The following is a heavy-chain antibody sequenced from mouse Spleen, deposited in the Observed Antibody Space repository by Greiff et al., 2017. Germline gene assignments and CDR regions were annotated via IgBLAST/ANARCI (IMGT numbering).Heavy chain of an antibody. V-gene: IGHV1-7*01. D-gene: IGHD1-2*01. CDR2: INPSSGYT. Sequence: QVQLQQSGAELAKPGASVKLSCKASGYTFTSYWMHWVKQRPGQGLEWIGYINPSSGYTQSNQKFKDKATLTADKSSSTDYMQLSRLTYEDSAVYYCARALRRLDYWGQGTSGTVSS. J-gene: IGHJ4*01. CDR3: ARALRRLDY. CDR1: GYTFTSYW.